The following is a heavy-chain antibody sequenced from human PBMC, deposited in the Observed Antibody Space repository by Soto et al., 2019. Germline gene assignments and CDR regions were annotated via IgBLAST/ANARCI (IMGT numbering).Heavy chain of an antibody. V-gene: IGHV4-61*01. CDR3: ARGRRGYSYGYFDY. Sequence: QVQLQESGPGLVKPSETLSLTCTVSGGSVSSGSYYWSWIRQPPGKGLEWIGYIYYSGSTNYNPSLQSRVTISVDTSKNQFSLKLSSVTAADTAVYYCARGRRGYSYGYFDYWGQGTLVTVSS. J-gene: IGHJ4*02. CDR2: IYYSGST. D-gene: IGHD5-18*01. CDR1: GGSVSSGSYY.